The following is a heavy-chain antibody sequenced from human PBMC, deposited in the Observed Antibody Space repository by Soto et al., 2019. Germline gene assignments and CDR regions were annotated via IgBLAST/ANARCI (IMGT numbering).Heavy chain of an antibody. CDR1: GGTFSSYA. V-gene: IGHV1-18*01. CDR3: ARAGIVDWYFDL. D-gene: IGHD1-26*01. J-gene: IGHJ2*01. CDR2: ISANIGNT. Sequence: ASVKVSCKASGGTFSSYAISWVRQAPGQGLEWMGWISANIGNTNYAQKLQGRVTMTTGTSTSTAYMELRSLRSDDTAVHYCARAGIVDWYFDLWGRGTLVTVSS.